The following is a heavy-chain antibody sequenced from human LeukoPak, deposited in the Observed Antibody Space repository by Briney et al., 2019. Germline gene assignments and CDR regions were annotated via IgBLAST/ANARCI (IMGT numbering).Heavy chain of an antibody. V-gene: IGHV3-74*01. CDR2: INSDGSTT. J-gene: IGHJ4*02. Sequence: PGGSLRLSCAASGFTFSTYFMHWVRQAPGKGLVWVSRINSDGSTTSLGDSVKGRFTISRDNAKNTLYPQMDSLRAEDTAVYFCARGVHYGSDYWGQGTLVTVSS. CDR1: GFTFSTYF. CDR3: ARGVHYGSDY. D-gene: IGHD4-17*01.